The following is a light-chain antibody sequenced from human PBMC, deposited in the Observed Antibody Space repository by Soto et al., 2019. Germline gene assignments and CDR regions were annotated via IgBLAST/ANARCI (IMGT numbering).Light chain of an antibody. Sequence: DIEVTQSPSSLSASVGDRVTITCQASQDISNYLNWYQQKTGRAPKLLIYDASNLESGVSSRFSGSRSGTDFSLTINSLQPDDFGNYYCQQCDDFPLTFGQGTRLEIK. CDR3: QQCDDFPLT. J-gene: IGKJ5*01. CDR2: DAS. CDR1: QDISNY. V-gene: IGKV1-33*01.